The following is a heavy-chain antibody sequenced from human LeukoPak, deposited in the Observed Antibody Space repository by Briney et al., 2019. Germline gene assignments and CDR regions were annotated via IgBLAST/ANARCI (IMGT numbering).Heavy chain of an antibody. V-gene: IGHV3-21*03. CDR3: ARAPSGPRPGNWCDP. J-gene: IGHJ5*02. Sequence: GGSLRLSCAASGFTFSSYIIDWVRQAPGKGLGWVSSIDRTNTYIYDADSVKGRFTISRDNAKTSLYLQMNRLRADDTAVYYCARAPSGPRPGNWCDPWGQGTLVTVST. CDR1: GFTFSSYI. CDR2: IDRTNTYI. D-gene: IGHD5-12*01.